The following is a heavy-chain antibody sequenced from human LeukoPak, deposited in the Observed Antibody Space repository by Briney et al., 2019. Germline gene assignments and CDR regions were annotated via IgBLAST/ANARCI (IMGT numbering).Heavy chain of an antibody. D-gene: IGHD3-22*01. CDR3: ARSPWGITMIAEA. J-gene: IGHJ5*02. Sequence: GGSLRLSCTASGFSVSSNYTSWVRQAPGKGLEWISVIYSGGTTYYADSVKGRFIISRDNAKNTLYLQMNNLRAEDTAVYYCARSPWGITMIAEAWGQGTLVTVSS. CDR1: GFSVSSNY. CDR2: IYSGGTT. V-gene: IGHV3-53*01.